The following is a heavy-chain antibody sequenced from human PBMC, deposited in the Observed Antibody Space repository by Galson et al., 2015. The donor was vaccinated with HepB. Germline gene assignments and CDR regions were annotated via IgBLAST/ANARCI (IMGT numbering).Heavy chain of an antibody. D-gene: IGHD3-16*01. J-gene: IGHJ4*02. CDR2: INQEGSEK. CDR3: ARDLFNAYDQTSF. CDR1: GFTFSSYW. Sequence: SLRLSCATSGFTFSSYWMSWVRQAPGKGLEWVARINQEGSEKHYADSVKGRFTISRDNTMNSLYLQMNNLRVEDTSIYYCARDLFNAYDQTSFWGQGTLVTVSS. V-gene: IGHV3-7*01.